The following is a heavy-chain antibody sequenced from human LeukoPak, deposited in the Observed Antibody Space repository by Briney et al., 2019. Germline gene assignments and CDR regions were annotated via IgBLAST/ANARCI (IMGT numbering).Heavy chain of an antibody. V-gene: IGHV3-48*03. J-gene: IGHJ4*02. Sequence: GGSLRLSCATSGFTFSSYEMSWVRQAPGKGLEWVSYISSSASSIYYADSVKGRFTISRDNANNSLYLQMNSLRAEDTAVYYCARGDLWSGLNYWGQGTLVTVSS. D-gene: IGHD3-3*01. CDR1: GFTFSSYE. CDR3: ARGDLWSGLNY. CDR2: ISSSASSI.